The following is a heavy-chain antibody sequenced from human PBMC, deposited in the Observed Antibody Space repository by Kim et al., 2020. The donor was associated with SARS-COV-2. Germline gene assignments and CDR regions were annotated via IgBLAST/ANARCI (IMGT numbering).Heavy chain of an antibody. CDR3: ARRLLWFGEGDAFDI. J-gene: IGHJ3*02. Sequence: SETLSLTCTVSGGSISSSSYYWGWIRQPPGKGLEWIGSIYYSGSTYYNPSLKSRVTISVDTSKNQFSLKLSSVTAADTAVYYCARRLLWFGEGDAFDIWGQGTMVTVSS. CDR1: GGSISSSSYY. CDR2: IYYSGST. D-gene: IGHD3-10*01. V-gene: IGHV4-39*01.